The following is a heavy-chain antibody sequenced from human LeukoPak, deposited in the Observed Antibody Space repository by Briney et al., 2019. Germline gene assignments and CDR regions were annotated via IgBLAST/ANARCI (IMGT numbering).Heavy chain of an antibody. J-gene: IGHJ3*01. CDR2: ISSICRHI. CDR3: AANTMVRGVINTSCD. V-gene: IGHV3-21*01. CDR1: GFTFSRYS. Sequence: GGSLRLSCAASGFTFSRYSMHWVRQAPGKGLVWVSHISSICRHIYYADSVKRRFTISRDHAKNSLSLQMNSQRAEDTAVYYGAANTMVRGVINTSCDWGQGTMVTVSS. D-gene: IGHD3-10*01.